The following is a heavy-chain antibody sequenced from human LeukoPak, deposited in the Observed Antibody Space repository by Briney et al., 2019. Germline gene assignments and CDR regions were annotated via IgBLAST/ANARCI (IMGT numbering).Heavy chain of an antibody. V-gene: IGHV4-59*08. D-gene: IGHD5-18*01. CDR2: IYYSGST. Sequence: PSETLSLTCTFSGGSISSYYWRWIRQPPGKGLGWIGYIYYSGSTNYNPSLKSRVTISVATSKNQFSLKLRSVTAADTAVYYCARGYGIDAFDIWGQGTMVTVSS. CDR1: GGSISSYY. CDR3: ARGYGIDAFDI. J-gene: IGHJ3*02.